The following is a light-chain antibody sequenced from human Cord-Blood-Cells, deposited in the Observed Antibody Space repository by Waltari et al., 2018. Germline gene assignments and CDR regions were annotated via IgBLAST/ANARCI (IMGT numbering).Light chain of an antibody. CDR3: AAWDDSLNVV. J-gene: IGLJ2*01. CDR1: SSNIGSNT. V-gene: IGLV1-44*01. Sequence: QSVLNQPPSPSGTPWQRVTMYCSGSSSNIGSNTVNWYQQLPGTAPKLLIYSNKQRPSGVPDRFSGSKSGTSASLAISGLQSEDEADYYCAAWDDSLNVVFGGGTKLTVL. CDR2: SNK.